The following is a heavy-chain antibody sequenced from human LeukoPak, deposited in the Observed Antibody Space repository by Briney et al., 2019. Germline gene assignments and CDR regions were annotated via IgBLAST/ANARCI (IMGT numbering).Heavy chain of an antibody. D-gene: IGHD6-13*01. V-gene: IGHV1-69*04. Sequence: EASVKVSCTASGGTFSTYAISRVRQAPGQGLEWVGRIVPIVGTANYAQNFQGRVTTTADRSTTTAYMELSSPRSADTAVYYCARVPQGSSWPYYFDYWGQGALVAVAS. J-gene: IGHJ4*02. CDR1: GGTFSTYA. CDR3: ARVPQGSSWPYYFDY. CDR2: IVPIVGTA.